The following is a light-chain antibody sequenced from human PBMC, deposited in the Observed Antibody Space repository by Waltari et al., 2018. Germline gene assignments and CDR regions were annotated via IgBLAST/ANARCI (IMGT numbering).Light chain of an antibody. V-gene: IGLV2-23*01. CDR3: CSFASTSTLNWV. CDR2: EGT. Sequence: QSALTQPASVSGSPGQSVTISCTQTSDDVGNYNLVPWYQQHPGKVPQLMIYEGTKRPSGFSNRFSGSKSGNTASLTISGLQAEDEADYYCCSFASTSTLNWVFGGGTKLTVL. J-gene: IGLJ3*02. CDR1: SDDVGNYNL.